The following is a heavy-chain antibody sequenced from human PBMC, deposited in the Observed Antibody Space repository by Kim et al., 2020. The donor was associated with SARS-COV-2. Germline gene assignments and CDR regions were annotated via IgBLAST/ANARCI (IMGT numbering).Heavy chain of an antibody. V-gene: IGHV4-61*05. Sequence: YNPSLKRRVTITVAKSKNQFSLKLSSVTAAETAVYYCASDPGIAAAGDDYWGQGTLVTVSS. CDR3: ASDPGIAAAGDDY. J-gene: IGHJ4*02. D-gene: IGHD6-13*01.